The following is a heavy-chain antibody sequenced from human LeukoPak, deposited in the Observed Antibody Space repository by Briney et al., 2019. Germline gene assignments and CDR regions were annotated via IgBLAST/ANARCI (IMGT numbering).Heavy chain of an antibody. V-gene: IGHV3-48*03. CDR2: ISSSGSTI. Sequence: PGGSLRLSRAASGFIFSSYEMNWVRQAPGKGLEWISYISSSGSTIYYADSVKGRFTISRDNAKNSLYLQMNSLRAEDTAVYYCASTRGVFLDYWGQGTLVTVSS. CDR1: GFIFSSYE. CDR3: ASTRGVFLDY. J-gene: IGHJ4*02. D-gene: IGHD3-10*01.